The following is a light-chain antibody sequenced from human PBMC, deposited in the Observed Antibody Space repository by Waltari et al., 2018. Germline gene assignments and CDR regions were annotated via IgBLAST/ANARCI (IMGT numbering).Light chain of an antibody. Sequence: IVLTQSPATLSLSPGERATLPCWASQSVGIYLAWYQQKPGQAPRLLIYDASKRATGIPARFSGSGSGTDFTLTISSLEPEDFAVYYCQQRSISCTFGQGTRLEI. V-gene: IGKV3-11*01. CDR1: QSVGIY. CDR2: DAS. J-gene: IGKJ2*02. CDR3: QQRSISCT.